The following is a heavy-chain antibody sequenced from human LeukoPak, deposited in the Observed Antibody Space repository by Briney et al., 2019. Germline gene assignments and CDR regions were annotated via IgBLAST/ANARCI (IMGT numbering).Heavy chain of an antibody. CDR3: ARRGDGEQWLVRAFDI. J-gene: IGHJ3*02. CDR2: INHSGST. D-gene: IGHD6-19*01. V-gene: IGHV4-34*01. Sequence: SETLSLTCTASGGSISSSYFWGWIRQPPGKGLEWIGEINHSGSTNYNPSLKSQVTISVDTSKNQFSLKLSSVTAADTAVYYCARRGDGEQWLVRAFDIWGQGTMVTVSS. CDR1: GGSISSSYF.